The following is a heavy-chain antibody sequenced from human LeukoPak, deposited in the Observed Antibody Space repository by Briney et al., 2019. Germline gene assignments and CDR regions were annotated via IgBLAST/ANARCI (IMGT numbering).Heavy chain of an antibody. CDR1: GGTFSSYA. J-gene: IGHJ4*02. Sequence: SVKVSCKASGGTFSSYAISWVRQAPGQGLEWMGGIIPIFGTANYAQKFQGRVTITADESTSTAYMELSSLRSEDTAVYYCARGAYYGSGIDYWGQGTLVTVSS. D-gene: IGHD3-10*01. CDR2: IIPIFGTA. CDR3: ARGAYYGSGIDY. V-gene: IGHV1-69*13.